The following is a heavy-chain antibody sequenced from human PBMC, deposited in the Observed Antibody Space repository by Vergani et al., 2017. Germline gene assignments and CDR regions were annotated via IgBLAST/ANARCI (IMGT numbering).Heavy chain of an antibody. J-gene: IGHJ6*02. CDR1: GFTFSSYS. CDR3: ARESCSSTSCYNPYYYYGMDV. D-gene: IGHD2-2*02. CDR2: ISSSSSYI. Sequence: VQLVESGGGLVKPGGSLRLSCAASGFTFSSYSMNWVRQAPGKGLEWVSSISSSSSYIYYADSVKGRFTISRDNAKNSLYLQMNSLRAEDTAVYYCARESCSSTSCYNPYYYYGMDVWGQGTTVTVSS. V-gene: IGHV3-21*01.